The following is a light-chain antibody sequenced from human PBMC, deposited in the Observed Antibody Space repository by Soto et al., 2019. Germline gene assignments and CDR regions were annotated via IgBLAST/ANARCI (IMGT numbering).Light chain of an antibody. CDR1: QSVSSSY. J-gene: IGKJ1*01. V-gene: IGKV3-20*01. CDR2: DAS. CDR3: KQYGRPLLM. Sequence: EIVLTQSPGTLSLSPGERATLSCRASQSVSSSYLAWYQQKPGQAPRLLIYDASSRATGIPDRFSGSGSGTDLVLTISRREVEDIAVSYCKQYGRPLLMFGEGTEVEI.